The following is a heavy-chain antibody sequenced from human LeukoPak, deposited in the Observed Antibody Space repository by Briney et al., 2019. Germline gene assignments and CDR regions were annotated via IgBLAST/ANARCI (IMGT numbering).Heavy chain of an antibody. CDR1: GGSFSGYY. D-gene: IGHD5-24*01. J-gene: IGHJ4*02. Sequence: SETLSLTCAVYGGSFSGYYWSWIRQPPGKGLEWIGEINHSGSTNYNPSLKSRVTISVDTSKNQFSLKLSSVTAADTAVYYCARHGYNWTPAHFDYWGQGTLVTVSS. CDR2: INHSGST. V-gene: IGHV4-34*01. CDR3: ARHGYNWTPAHFDY.